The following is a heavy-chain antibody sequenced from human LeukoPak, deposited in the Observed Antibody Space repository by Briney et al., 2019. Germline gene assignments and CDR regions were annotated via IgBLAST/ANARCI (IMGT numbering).Heavy chain of an antibody. Sequence: ASVKVSCKASGYTLTGYYMHWVRQAPGQGLEWMGWINPNSGGTNYAQKFQGRVTMTRDTSISTAYMELSRLRSDDTAVYYCARDLYSSSSDWFDPWGQGTLVTVSS. CDR2: INPNSGGT. CDR1: GYTLTGYY. D-gene: IGHD6-6*01. V-gene: IGHV1-2*02. CDR3: ARDLYSSSSDWFDP. J-gene: IGHJ5*02.